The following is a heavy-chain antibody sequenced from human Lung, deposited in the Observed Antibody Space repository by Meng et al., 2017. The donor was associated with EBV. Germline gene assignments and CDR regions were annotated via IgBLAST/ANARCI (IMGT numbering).Heavy chain of an antibody. CDR1: GFTFSDYY. J-gene: IGHJ4*02. Sequence: QVQLVESGGGLVKPGGSLSLSCAASGFTFSDYYMSWIGQAAGKGLEWVADISYDGTNKCYADSVKGRFTISRDNSKNTLYLQMNSLRPGDTAVYYCARDRPGITIFGAVDCWGQGTLVTVSS. V-gene: IGHV3-30-3*01. CDR2: ISYDGTNK. CDR3: ARDRPGITIFGAVDC. D-gene: IGHD3-9*01.